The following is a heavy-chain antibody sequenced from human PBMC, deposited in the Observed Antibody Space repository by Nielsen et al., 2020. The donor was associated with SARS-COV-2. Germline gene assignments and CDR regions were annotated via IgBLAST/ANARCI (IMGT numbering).Heavy chain of an antibody. Sequence: GESLKISCAASGFTFSSYGMHWVRQAPGKGLEWVAVISYDGSNKYYADSVKGRFTISRDNSKNTLYLQMNSLRAEDTAVYYCAKDHLAAVDWFDPWGQGTLVTVSS. V-gene: IGHV3-30*18. CDR2: ISYDGSNK. CDR3: AKDHLAAVDWFDP. J-gene: IGHJ5*02. CDR1: GFTFSSYG. D-gene: IGHD6-13*01.